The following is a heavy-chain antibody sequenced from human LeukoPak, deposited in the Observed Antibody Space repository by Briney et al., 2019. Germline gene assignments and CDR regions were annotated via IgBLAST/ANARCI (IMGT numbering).Heavy chain of an antibody. CDR1: GGSISSSNW. V-gene: IGHV4-4*02. CDR3: ARQVRGVAGPSGWFDP. D-gene: IGHD6-19*01. J-gene: IGHJ5*02. Sequence: SETLSLTCAVSGGSISSSNWWSWVRQPPGKGLEWIGSIYNSGTTHYNPSLKSRVTISVDTSKNQFSLNLSSVTAADTAVYYCARQVRGVAGPSGWFDPWGQGTLVTVSS. CDR2: IYNSGTT.